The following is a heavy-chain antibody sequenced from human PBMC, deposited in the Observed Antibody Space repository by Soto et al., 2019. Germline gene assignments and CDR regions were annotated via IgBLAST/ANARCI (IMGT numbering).Heavy chain of an antibody. CDR2: ITAYNGNT. V-gene: IGHV1-18*01. J-gene: IGHJ6*02. D-gene: IGHD6-13*01. CDR1: GYTFTSYT. Sequence: QVELLESEAEVKKPGASVKVSCKATGYTFTSYTISWVRQAPGQGLEWMGWITAYNGNTNYAQKLHGRVTMTTDTSTSTAYMELTSLRSDDTAVYYCASGRQQLAEDFVYSGNYGMDVWGQGTTVTVSS. CDR3: ASGRQQLAEDFVYSGNYGMDV.